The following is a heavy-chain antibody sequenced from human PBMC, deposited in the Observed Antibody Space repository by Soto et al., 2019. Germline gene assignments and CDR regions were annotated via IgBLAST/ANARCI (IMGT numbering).Heavy chain of an antibody. V-gene: IGHV4-59*01. Sequence: PSETLSLTCTVSGGSISSYYWIWIRQPPGKGLEWIGYIYYSGSTNYNPSLKSRVTISVDTSKNQFSLKLSSVTAADTAVYYCASTHYYDSSGYSDYWGQGTLVTVSS. CDR3: ASTHYYDSSGYSDY. CDR1: GGSISSYY. D-gene: IGHD3-22*01. CDR2: IYYSGST. J-gene: IGHJ4*02.